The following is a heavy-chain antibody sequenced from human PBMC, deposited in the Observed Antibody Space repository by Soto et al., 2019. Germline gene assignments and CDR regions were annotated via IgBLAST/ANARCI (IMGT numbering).Heavy chain of an antibody. CDR1: GFTFSSYG. CDR3: ARDSDNPFFDY. V-gene: IGHV3-33*01. D-gene: IGHD1-20*01. CDR2: IWYDGSNK. J-gene: IGHJ4*02. Sequence: GGSLRLSCAASGFTFSSYGMHWVRQAPGKGLEWVAVIWYDGSNKYYADSVKGRFTISRDNSKNTLYLQMNSLRAEDTAVYYCARDSDNPFFDYWGQGTLVTVSS.